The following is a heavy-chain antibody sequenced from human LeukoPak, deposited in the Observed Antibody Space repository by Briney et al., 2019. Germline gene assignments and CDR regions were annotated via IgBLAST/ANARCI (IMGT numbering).Heavy chain of an antibody. D-gene: IGHD4-17*01. CDR2: INPSGGST. V-gene: IGHV1-46*01. J-gene: IGHJ4*02. CDR3: ATGGAFTVTANLDY. CDR1: GYTFTSYY. Sequence: ASVKVSCKASGYTFTSYYMHWVRQAPGQGLEWMGIINPSGGSTIYAQKFQGRVTMTEDTSTDTAYMELSSLRSEDTAVYYCATGGAFTVTANLDYWGQGTLVTVSS.